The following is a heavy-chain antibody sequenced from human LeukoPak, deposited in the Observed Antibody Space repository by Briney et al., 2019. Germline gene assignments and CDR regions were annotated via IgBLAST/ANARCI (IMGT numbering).Heavy chain of an antibody. CDR3: SKHGPPYCNYYMDG. CDR1: GFTFSSYS. CDR2: ISSSSSYI. D-gene: IGHD2-21*01. J-gene: IGHJ6*03. Sequence: GGSLRLSYAASGFTFSSYSMNWVRQAPGKGPEWVSSISSSSSYIYYADSVKGRFTISRDKAKNSLYLQMNSRRGEDPAVYYCSKHGPPYCNYYMDGWGKGATVTVSS. V-gene: IGHV3-21*01.